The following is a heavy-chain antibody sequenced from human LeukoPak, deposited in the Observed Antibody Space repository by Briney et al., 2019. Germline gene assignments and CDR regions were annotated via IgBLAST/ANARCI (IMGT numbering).Heavy chain of an antibody. CDR2: INPNSGGT. Sequence: ASVKVSCKASGYTFTGYYMHWVRQAPGQGLEWMGWINPNSGGTNYAQKFQGRVTMTRDTSISTAYMELSRLRSDDTAVYYCASRRDFWSGDTFDYWGQGTLVTVSS. CDR1: GYTFTGYY. J-gene: IGHJ4*02. V-gene: IGHV1-2*02. CDR3: ASRRDFWSGDTFDY. D-gene: IGHD3-3*01.